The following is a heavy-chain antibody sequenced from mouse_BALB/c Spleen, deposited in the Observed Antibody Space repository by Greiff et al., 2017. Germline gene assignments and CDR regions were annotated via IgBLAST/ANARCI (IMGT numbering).Heavy chain of an antibody. CDR2: ISSGSSTI. CDR3: ATFYYGNYGSAMDD. Sequence: DVKLVESGGGLVQPGGSRKLSCAASGFTFSSFGMHWVRQAPEKGLEWVAYISSGSSTIYYADTVKGRFTISRDNPKNTLFLQMTSLRSEDTAMYYCATFYYGNYGSAMDDWGQGTSVTVSS. CDR1: GFTFSSFG. D-gene: IGHD2-1*01. J-gene: IGHJ4*01. V-gene: IGHV5-17*02.